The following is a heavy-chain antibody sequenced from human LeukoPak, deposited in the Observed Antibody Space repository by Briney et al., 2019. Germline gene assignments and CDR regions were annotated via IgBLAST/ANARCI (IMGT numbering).Heavy chain of an antibody. CDR1: GYTFTSYD. J-gene: IGHJ5*02. CDR3: ARDGIVVVPAAIAEFDP. Sequence: GESLKISCKGSGYTFTSYDINWVRQATGQGLEWMGWMNPNSGNTGYAQKFQGRVTMTRDTSISTAYMELSRLRSDDTAVYYCARDGIVVVPAAIAEFDPWGQGTLVTVSS. D-gene: IGHD2-2*02. CDR2: MNPNSGNT. V-gene: IGHV1-8*01.